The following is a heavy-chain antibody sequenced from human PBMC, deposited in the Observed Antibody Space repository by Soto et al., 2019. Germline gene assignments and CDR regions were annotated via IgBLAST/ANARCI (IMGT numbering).Heavy chain of an antibody. CDR3: ARDDHCSGGSCYNLADY. D-gene: IGHD2-15*01. Sequence: QTLSLTCAISGDSVSSHSAAWNWIRQSPSRGLEWLGRTYYRSKWYNDYAVSVKSRIIINPDTSKNQFSLQLNSVTPEDTAVYYCARDDHCSGGSCYNLADYWGQGTLVTVSS. J-gene: IGHJ4*02. V-gene: IGHV6-1*01. CDR2: TYYRSKWYN. CDR1: GDSVSSHSAA.